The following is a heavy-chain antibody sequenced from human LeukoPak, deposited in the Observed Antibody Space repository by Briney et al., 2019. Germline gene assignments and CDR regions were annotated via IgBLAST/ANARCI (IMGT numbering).Heavy chain of an antibody. CDR1: GFTFSTYA. CDR3: AKDEGHCSGGSCYRQDY. Sequence: GGSLSLSCAASGFTFSTYAMHWVRQAPGKGPEWVAVISNNGSNKYHAESVRGRFTISRDNSKNTLYLQMNSLRAEDTAVYYCAKDEGHCSGGSCYRQDYWGQGTLVTVSS. D-gene: IGHD2-15*01. CDR2: ISNNGSNK. J-gene: IGHJ4*02. V-gene: IGHV3-30*18.